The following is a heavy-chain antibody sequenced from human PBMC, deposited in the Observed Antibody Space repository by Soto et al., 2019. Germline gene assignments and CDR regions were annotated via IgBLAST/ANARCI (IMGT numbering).Heavy chain of an antibody. Sequence: GWSLRLSCAASGFTFSSYSMNWVRQAPGKGLEWVSSISSSSSYIYYADSVKGRFTISRDNAKNSLYLQMNSLRAEDTAVYYCARDPRAAAGWFDPWGQGTLVTVSS. V-gene: IGHV3-21*01. CDR2: ISSSSSYI. J-gene: IGHJ5*02. D-gene: IGHD6-13*01. CDR1: GFTFSSYS. CDR3: ARDPRAAAGWFDP.